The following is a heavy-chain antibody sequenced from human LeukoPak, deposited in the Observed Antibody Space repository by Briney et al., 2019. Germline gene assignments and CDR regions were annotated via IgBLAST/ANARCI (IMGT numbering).Heavy chain of an antibody. CDR2: IYYSGST. Sequence: SETLSLTCTVSGGSISSSSYYWSWIRQPPGKGLEWIGYIYYSGSTNYNPSLKSRVTISVDTSKNQFSLKLSSVTAADTAVYYCARTSVLGYCSSTSCLNAYYFDYWGQGTLVTVSS. V-gene: IGHV4-61*01. CDR3: ARTSVLGYCSSTSCLNAYYFDY. J-gene: IGHJ4*02. CDR1: GGSISSSSYY. D-gene: IGHD2-2*01.